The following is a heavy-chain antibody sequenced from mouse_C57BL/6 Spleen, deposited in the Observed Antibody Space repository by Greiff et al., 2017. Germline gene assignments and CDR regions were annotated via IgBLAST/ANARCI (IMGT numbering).Heavy chain of an antibody. Sequence: QVQLQQSGPELVKPGASVKISCKASGYAFSSSWMNRVKQRPGKGLEWIGRIYPGDGDTNYNGKFKGKATLTADKSSSTAYMQLSSLTSEDSAVYFCADWYFDVWGTGTTVTVSS. CDR3: ADWYFDV. V-gene: IGHV1-82*01. J-gene: IGHJ1*03. CDR1: GYAFSSSW. CDR2: IYPGDGDT.